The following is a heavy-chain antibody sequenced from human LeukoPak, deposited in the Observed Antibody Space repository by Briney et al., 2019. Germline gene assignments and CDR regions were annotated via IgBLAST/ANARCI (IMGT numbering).Heavy chain of an antibody. J-gene: IGHJ4*02. CDR2: INPNSGGT. V-gene: IGHV1-2*02. CDR1: GYTFTGYY. CDR3: ARCLTQMVRVVIGN. Sequence: ASVKVSCKASGYTFTGYYMHWVRQAPGQGLEWVGWINPNSGGTNYAQKFQGRVTMTRDTSISTAYMELSRLRSDDTAGYYCARCLTQMVRVVIGNWGQGTLVTVSS. D-gene: IGHD3-10*01.